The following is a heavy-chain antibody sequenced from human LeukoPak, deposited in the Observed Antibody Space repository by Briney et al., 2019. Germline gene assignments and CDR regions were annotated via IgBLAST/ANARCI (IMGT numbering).Heavy chain of an antibody. V-gene: IGHV3-20*04. J-gene: IGHJ4*02. CDR2: INWNGGST. CDR3: ARDVRRRQYCGGDCYWDY. D-gene: IGHD2-21*02. CDR1: GFTFDDYG. Sequence: GGSPRLSCAASGFTFDDYGMSWVRQAPGKGLEWVSGINWNGGSTGYADSVKGRFTISRDNAKNSLYLQMNSLRAEDTALYYCARDVRRRQYCGGDCYWDYWGQGTLVTVSS.